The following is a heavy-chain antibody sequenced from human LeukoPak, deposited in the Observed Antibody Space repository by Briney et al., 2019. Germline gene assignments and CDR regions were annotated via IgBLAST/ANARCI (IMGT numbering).Heavy chain of an antibody. J-gene: IGHJ6*03. D-gene: IGHD2-15*01. CDR2: IKQDGSEK. CDR1: GFTFSSYW. Sequence: GGSLRLSCAASGFTFSSYWMSWVRQAPGKGLEWVANIKQDGSEKYYVDSVKGRFTISRDNAKNSLYLQMNSLRAEDTAVYYCAREEVMGEQCSSGSCYYYYYYYMDVWGKGTTVTVSS. V-gene: IGHV3-7*01. CDR3: AREEVMGEQCSSGSCYYYYYYYMDV.